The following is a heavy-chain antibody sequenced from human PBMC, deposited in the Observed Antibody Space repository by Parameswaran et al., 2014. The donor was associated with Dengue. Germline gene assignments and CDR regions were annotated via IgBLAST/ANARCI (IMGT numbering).Heavy chain of an antibody. J-gene: IGHJ4*02. CDR2: ISSSSSYI. D-gene: IGHD5-12*01. CDR3: ARDRVAGYSGYGFDY. V-gene: IGHV3-21*01. Sequence: VRQAPGKGLEWVSSISSSSSYIYYADSVKGRFTISRDNAKNSLYLQMNSLRAEDTAVYYCARDRVAGYSGYGFDYWGQGTLVTVSS.